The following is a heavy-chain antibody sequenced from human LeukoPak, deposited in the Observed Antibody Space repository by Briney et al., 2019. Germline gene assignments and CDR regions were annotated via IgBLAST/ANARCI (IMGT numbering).Heavy chain of an antibody. V-gene: IGHV3-21*01. Sequence: PGGSLRLSCAASGFTFSSYSMNWVRQAPGKGLEWVSSISSSSSYIYYADSVKGRFTISRDNAKNSLYLQMNSLRAEDTAVYYCARADLEYSSSSVYSDAFDIWDQGTMVTVSS. CDR1: GFTFSSYS. CDR2: ISSSSSYI. J-gene: IGHJ3*02. CDR3: ARADLEYSSSSVYSDAFDI. D-gene: IGHD6-6*01.